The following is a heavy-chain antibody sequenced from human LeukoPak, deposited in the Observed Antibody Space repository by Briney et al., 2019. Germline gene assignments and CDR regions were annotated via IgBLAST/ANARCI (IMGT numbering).Heavy chain of an antibody. D-gene: IGHD2-2*01. Sequence: ASVKVSCKASGYTFTSYYMHWVRQAPGQGLEWMGWINTNTGNPTYAQGFTGRFVFSLDTSVSTAYLQISSLKAEDTAVYYCARGSPRVEVPAGNDYWGQGTLVTVSS. CDR3: ARGSPRVEVPAGNDY. J-gene: IGHJ4*02. CDR1: GYTFTSYY. CDR2: INTNTGNP. V-gene: IGHV7-4-1*02.